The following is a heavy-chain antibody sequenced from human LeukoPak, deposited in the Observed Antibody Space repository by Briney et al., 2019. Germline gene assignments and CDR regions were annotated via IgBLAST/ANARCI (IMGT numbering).Heavy chain of an antibody. D-gene: IGHD3-16*01. V-gene: IGHV3-11*04. J-gene: IGHJ3*01. Sequence: NPGGSLRLSCAASGFIFNDYYMTWFRQAPGKGPEWVSYITNSGTNIHRDSVKGRFTISRDNAKNSLYLQMNSLRVEDTALYYCAREWGRWGGQGTMVIVSS. CDR1: GFIFNDYY. CDR2: ITNSGTN. CDR3: AREWGRW.